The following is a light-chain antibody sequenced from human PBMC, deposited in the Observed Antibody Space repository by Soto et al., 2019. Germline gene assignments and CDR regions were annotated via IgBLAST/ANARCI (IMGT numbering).Light chain of an antibody. CDR1: QSIRSHY. CDR2: GAH. CDR3: HQYGSSVT. Sequence: EIVLTQSPGTLSLSPGERATLSCRASQSIRSHYLAWYQQKPGQAPRLLISGAHNRAPGIPDRFSGSESGTNFTLRIRRLEPEDFAVYYCHQYGSSVTFGQGTKVEIK. V-gene: IGKV3-20*01. J-gene: IGKJ1*01.